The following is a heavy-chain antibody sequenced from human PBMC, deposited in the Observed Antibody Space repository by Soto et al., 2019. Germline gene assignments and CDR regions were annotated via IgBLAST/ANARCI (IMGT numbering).Heavy chain of an antibody. CDR2: ITNSGAGT. J-gene: IGHJ6*02. Sequence: EVHLLESGGGLVQPGASLRLSCAASGFTFSSQAMTWVRQAPGKGLEWVSTITNSGAGTEYADSVKGRFSISRDNSRNTVYLQMNSLRVEDTAVYYCAKEYGMDVRGHGTTVTVFS. V-gene: IGHV3-23*01. CDR3: AKEYGMDV. CDR1: GFTFSSQA.